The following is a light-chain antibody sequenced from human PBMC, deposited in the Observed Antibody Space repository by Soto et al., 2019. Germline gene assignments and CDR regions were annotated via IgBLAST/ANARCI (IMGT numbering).Light chain of an antibody. CDR1: QSVSSN. CDR3: QQYNNWPPRIT. V-gene: IGKV3-15*01. J-gene: IGKJ5*01. Sequence: EIVMTQSPATLSVSPGERATLSCRASQSVSSNLAWYQQKPGQAPRLLIYVASTRATGIPARFSGSGSGTEFTLTISSLQSXDFAVYYCQQYNNWPPRITFGQGTRLEIK. CDR2: VAS.